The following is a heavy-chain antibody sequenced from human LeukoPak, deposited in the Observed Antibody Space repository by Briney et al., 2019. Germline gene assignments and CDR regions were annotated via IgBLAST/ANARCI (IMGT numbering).Heavy chain of an antibody. CDR1: GGSISSYY. V-gene: IGHV4-59*01. CDR3: ARVSSSEIDY. Sequence: SETLSLTCTVSGGSISSYYWNWIRQPPGKGLEWIGYIYYSGSTIYSPSLKSRVTISVDTSKNQFSLKLNSVTAADTAVYYCARVSSSEIDYWGQGTLVTVSS. CDR2: IYYSGST. D-gene: IGHD6-25*01. J-gene: IGHJ4*02.